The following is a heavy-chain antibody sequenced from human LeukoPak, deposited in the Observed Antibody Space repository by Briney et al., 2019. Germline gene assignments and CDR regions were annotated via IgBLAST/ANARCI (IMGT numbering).Heavy chain of an antibody. CDR1: VFTFTNYW. Sequence: PGGSRRLSCAAYVFTFTNYWRTWVRQAPGKVVEWVANIKQDGGTEYYVDSMKGRFPIYRDNAKNLVYLQINSLRAEDTAVHYCAKYVLRFLEWGAIDYWGQGTLVTVSS. CDR2: IKQDGGTE. V-gene: IGHV3-7*03. D-gene: IGHD3-3*01. J-gene: IGHJ4*02. CDR3: AKYVLRFLEWGAIDY.